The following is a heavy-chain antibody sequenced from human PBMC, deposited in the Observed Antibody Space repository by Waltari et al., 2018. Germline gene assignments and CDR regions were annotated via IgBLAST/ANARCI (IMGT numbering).Heavy chain of an antibody. J-gene: IGHJ2*01. V-gene: IGHV2-5*01. CDR1: GFSLSTSGVG. CDR3: AHTVLPFWSGYYTGRYFDL. Sequence: QITLKESGPTLVKPTQNLTLTCTFSGFSLSTSGVGVGWIRQPPGKALDWLALIYWNDDKRYSPSLKSRLTITKDTSKNQVVLTMTNMDPVDTATYYCAHTVLPFWSGYYTGRYFDLWGRGTLVTVSS. CDR2: IYWNDDK. D-gene: IGHD3-3*01.